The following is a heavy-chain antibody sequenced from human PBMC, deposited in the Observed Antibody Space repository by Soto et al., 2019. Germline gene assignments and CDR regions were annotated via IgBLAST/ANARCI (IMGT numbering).Heavy chain of an antibody. CDR3: ARALMHQLDPLDY. D-gene: IGHD6-13*01. CDR2: IWNDGSNK. J-gene: IGHJ4*02. CDR1: GFTFSSYG. V-gene: IGHV3-33*01. Sequence: QVQLVASGGGVVQPGRSLRLSCAASGFTFSSYGMHWVRQAPGKGLEWVSVIWNDGSNKYYAYSVKGRFTISRDTSINTLYLQINSRRSEATAVYYCARALMHQLDPLDYWGQGTRVTVAS.